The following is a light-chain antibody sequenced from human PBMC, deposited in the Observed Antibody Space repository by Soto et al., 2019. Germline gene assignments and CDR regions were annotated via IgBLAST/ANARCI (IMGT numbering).Light chain of an antibody. CDR2: DAS. Sequence: EIVLTQSPATLSLSPGERATLSCRASQSVSSYLAWYQQKPGQAPRLLFYDASNRATGIPARFSGSGSGTDFTLTISSLEPEDFAVYYCQQRSNWPPIFTFGPGTKVDIK. J-gene: IGKJ3*01. CDR1: QSVSSY. V-gene: IGKV3-11*01. CDR3: QQRSNWPPIFT.